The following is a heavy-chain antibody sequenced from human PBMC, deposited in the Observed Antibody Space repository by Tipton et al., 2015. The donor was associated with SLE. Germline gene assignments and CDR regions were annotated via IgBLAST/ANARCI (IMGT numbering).Heavy chain of an antibody. CDR2: IYYTGST. D-gene: IGHD1-14*01. V-gene: IGHV4-31*03. J-gene: IGHJ5*02. CDR3: ASQIRPFPPGDWLSP. CDR1: GGSIRSTNYY. Sequence: TLSLTCTVSGGSIRSTNYYWSWIRQHPEKGLEWIGYIYYTGSTSYNPSLESRVTISVDTSKNQFSLRLTSVTAADSAVYYCASQIRPFPPGDWLSPWCQGTLVTVSS.